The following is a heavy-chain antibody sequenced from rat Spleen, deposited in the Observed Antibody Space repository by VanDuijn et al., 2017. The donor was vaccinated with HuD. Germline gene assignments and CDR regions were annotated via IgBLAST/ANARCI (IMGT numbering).Heavy chain of an antibody. Sequence: EVQLQESGPGLVKPSQSLSLTCSVTAYSIISSYRWNWIRKFPGNKLEWMGYINSAGSTNYNPSLKSRISITRDTSKNQFFLQVNSVTTEDTATYYCEGGGYGYWGQGVMVTVSS. CDR2: INSAGST. J-gene: IGHJ2*01. V-gene: IGHV3-3*01. CDR3: EGGGYGY. D-gene: IGHD1-11*01. CDR1: AYSIISSYR.